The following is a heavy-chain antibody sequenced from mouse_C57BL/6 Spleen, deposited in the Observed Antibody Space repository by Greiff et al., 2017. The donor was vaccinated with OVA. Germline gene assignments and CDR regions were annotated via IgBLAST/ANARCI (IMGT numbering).Heavy chain of an antibody. V-gene: IGHV1-50*01. D-gene: IGHD2-4*01. Sequence: QVQLQQPGAELVKPGASVKLSCKASGYTFTSYWMQWVKQRPGQGLEWIGEIDPSDSYTNYNQKFKGKATLTVDTSSSTAYMQLSSLTSEDSAVYYCARRRDYDGYYAMDYWGQGTSVTVSS. J-gene: IGHJ4*01. CDR2: IDPSDSYT. CDR1: GYTFTSYW. CDR3: ARRRDYDGYYAMDY.